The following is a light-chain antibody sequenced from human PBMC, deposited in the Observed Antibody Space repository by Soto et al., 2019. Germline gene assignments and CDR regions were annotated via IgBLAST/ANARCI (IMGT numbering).Light chain of an antibody. CDR2: EVS. CDR3: RSYTSSNTVV. V-gene: IGLV2-14*01. J-gene: IGLJ2*01. CDR1: SRDVGGY. Sequence: QSALTQPASVSGSPGQSITIFCTGTSRDVGGYVSWYQQHPGKAPKLMIYEVSNRPSGVSNRFSGSKSGNTASLTISGLQAEDEADYYCRSYTSSNTVVFGGGTKVTVL.